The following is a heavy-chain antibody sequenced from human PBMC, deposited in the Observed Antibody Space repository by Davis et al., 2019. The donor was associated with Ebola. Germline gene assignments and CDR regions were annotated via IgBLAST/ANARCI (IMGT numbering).Heavy chain of an antibody. D-gene: IGHD5-12*01. V-gene: IGHV6-1*01. Sequence: HSQTLSLTCAISGDSVSGHNGAWNWIRLSPSRGLEWLGRTYYYRSKWFIDYAVSVKSRITINPDTSKNQFSLQLNSVTPEDTAVYYCARGWLRSGLDVWGKGAAVIVSS. CDR3: ARGWLRSGLDV. CDR2: TYYYRSKWFI. J-gene: IGHJ6*04. CDR1: GDSVSGHNGA.